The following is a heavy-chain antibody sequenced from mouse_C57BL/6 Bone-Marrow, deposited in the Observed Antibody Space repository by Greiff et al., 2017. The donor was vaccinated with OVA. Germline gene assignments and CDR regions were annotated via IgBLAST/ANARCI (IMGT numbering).Heavy chain of an antibody. CDR3: ARWGDYAGY. D-gene: IGHD2-4*01. CDR1: GYSFTGYY. V-gene: IGHV1-42*01. J-gene: IGHJ2*01. Sequence: VQLKESGPELVKPGASVKISCKASGYSFTGYYMNWVKQSPEKSLEWIGEINPSTGGTTYNQKFKAKATLTVDKSSSTAYMQLKSLTSEDSAVYYCARWGDYAGYWGQGTTLTVSS. CDR2: INPSTGGT.